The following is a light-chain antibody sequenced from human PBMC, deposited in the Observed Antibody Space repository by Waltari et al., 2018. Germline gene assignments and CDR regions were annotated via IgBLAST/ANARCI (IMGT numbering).Light chain of an antibody. Sequence: QSALTQPASVSGSPGQSITIPCTGTSSYIGVYNNVSWYQQHPGKAPKLIIYDVTERPSGVSNRFSGSKSGNTASLTISGLQTDDESDYFCSSYSDISISLLFGGGTKLTVL. CDR3: SSYSDISISLL. J-gene: IGLJ2*01. CDR1: SSYIGVYNN. CDR2: DVT. V-gene: IGLV2-14*03.